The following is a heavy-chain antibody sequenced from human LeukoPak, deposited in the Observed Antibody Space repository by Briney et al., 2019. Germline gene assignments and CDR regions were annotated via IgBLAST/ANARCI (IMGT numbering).Heavy chain of an antibody. CDR3: AKTRNQQEMATAYFDY. Sequence: QSGGSLRLSCAASGFTLKYYGMHWVRQAPGKGLEWVAVIWYDGSNKYYADSVKGRFTISRDNPRHTLYLQMNNLRAEDTAVYFCAKTRNQQEMATAYFDYWGQGTLVTVSS. CDR2: IWYDGSNK. CDR1: GFTLKYYG. J-gene: IGHJ4*02. D-gene: IGHD1-1*01. V-gene: IGHV3-33*06.